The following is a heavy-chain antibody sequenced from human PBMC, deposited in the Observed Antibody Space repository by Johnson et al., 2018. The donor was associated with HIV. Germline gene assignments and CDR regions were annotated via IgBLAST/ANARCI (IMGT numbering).Heavy chain of an antibody. J-gene: IGHJ3*02. Sequence: QVQLVESGGGVVQPGRSLRLSCAASRFTFSSYAIHWVRQAPGKGLEWVAVILYDGNNKYYADSVKGRFTIPSDNSTSTPYLHMNSRGVEDTAVYYCARDRAPVYSSSSTPFDALDIWGQGTVVSVSS. V-gene: IGHV3-30-3*01. CDR1: RFTFSSYA. CDR2: ILYDGNNK. D-gene: IGHD6-6*01. CDR3: ARDRAPVYSSSSTPFDALDI.